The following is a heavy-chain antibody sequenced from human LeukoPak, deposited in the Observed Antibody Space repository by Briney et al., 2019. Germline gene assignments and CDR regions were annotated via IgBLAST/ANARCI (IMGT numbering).Heavy chain of an antibody. Sequence: PSETLSLTCGVSGGSITSTNYWTWVRQPPGKGLEWIGEVNLQGSTNYNPSLMGRVAISVDMSENHISLQLTSVTAADTAVYYCASCSSTSWYAGDWFDPWGQGTLVTVSS. V-gene: IGHV4-4*02. CDR2: VNLQGST. J-gene: IGHJ5*02. CDR3: ASCSSTSWYAGDWFDP. CDR1: GGSITSTNY. D-gene: IGHD2-2*01.